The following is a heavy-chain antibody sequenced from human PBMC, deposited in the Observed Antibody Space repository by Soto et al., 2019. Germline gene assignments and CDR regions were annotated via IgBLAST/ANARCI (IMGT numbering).Heavy chain of an antibody. D-gene: IGHD3-16*01. J-gene: IGHJ6*04. CDR2: ISPYTGNT. Sequence: QVQLVQSGDEVKKPGASVKVSCKASGYIFVNYGIAWVRQAPRQGLEWMGWISPYTGNTNSASKVQGRLTMTTDTSTSTAYMDLGSLTSDDTAVYYCVMVDNYVTPTPQDVWGKGTTVTVSS. CDR1: GYIFVNYG. V-gene: IGHV1-18*01. CDR3: VMVDNYVTPTPQDV.